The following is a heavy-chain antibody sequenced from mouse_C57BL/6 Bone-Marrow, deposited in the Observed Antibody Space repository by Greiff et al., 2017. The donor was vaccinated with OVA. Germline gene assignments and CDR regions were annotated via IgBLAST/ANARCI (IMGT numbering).Heavy chain of an antibody. D-gene: IGHD1-1*01. CDR1: GYTFTDYY. J-gene: IGHJ2*01. CDR2: IFPGSGST. CDR3: ARYPSITTVVDYFDY. V-gene: IGHV1-75*01. Sequence: VQLKESGPELVKPGASVKISCKASGYTFTDYYINWVKQRPGQGLEWIGWIFPGSGSTYYNEKFKGKATLTVDKSSSTAYMLLSSLTSEDSAVYFCARYPSITTVVDYFDYWGQGTTLTVSS.